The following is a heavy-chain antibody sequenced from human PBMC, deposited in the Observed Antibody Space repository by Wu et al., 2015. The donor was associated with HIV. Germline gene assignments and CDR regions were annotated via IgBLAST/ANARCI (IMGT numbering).Heavy chain of an antibody. CDR1: GGTFSSYA. CDR3: ARGQPGYYGSGSFSSAYYYGMDV. J-gene: IGHJ6*02. D-gene: IGHD3-10*01. CDR2: IIPIFGTA. V-gene: IGHV1-69*13. Sequence: QVQLVQSGAEVKKPGSSVKVSCKASGGTFSSYAISWVRQAPGQGLEWMGRIIPIFGTANYAQKFQGRVTITADESTSTAYMELRSLRSDDTAVYYCARGQPGYYGSGSFSSAYYYGMDVWGQGTTVTVSS.